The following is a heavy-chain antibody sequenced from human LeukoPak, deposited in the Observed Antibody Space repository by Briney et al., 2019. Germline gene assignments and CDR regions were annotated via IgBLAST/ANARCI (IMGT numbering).Heavy chain of an antibody. CDR2: ISSSGSTI. V-gene: IGHV3-48*04. CDR3: ARSRSPFDWLLSYFDY. D-gene: IGHD3-9*01. Sequence: GGSLRLSCAASGFTFSSYGMHWVRQAPGKGLEWVSYISSSGSTIYYADSVKGRFTISRDNAKNSLYLQMNSLRAEDAAVYYCARSRSPFDWLLSYFDYWGQGTLVTVSS. J-gene: IGHJ4*02. CDR1: GFTFSSYG.